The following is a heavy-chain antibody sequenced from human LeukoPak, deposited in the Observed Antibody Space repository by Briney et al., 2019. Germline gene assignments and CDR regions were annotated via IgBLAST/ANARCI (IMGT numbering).Heavy chain of an antibody. Sequence: PSETLSLTCSVSGGSISSSSYYWGWIRQPPGKGLEWIGSIYYSGSTYYNPSLKSRVTISIDTSKNQFSLKLSSVTAADTAVYYCASTENDYGDFYFDYWGQGTLVTVSS. J-gene: IGHJ4*02. CDR3: ASTENDYGDFYFDY. D-gene: IGHD4-17*01. CDR2: IYYSGST. CDR1: GGSISSSSYY. V-gene: IGHV4-39*07.